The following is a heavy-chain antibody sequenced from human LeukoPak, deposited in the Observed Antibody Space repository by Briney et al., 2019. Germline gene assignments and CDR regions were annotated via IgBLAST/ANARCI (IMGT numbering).Heavy chain of an antibody. CDR3: ARGPILTGYSPFDY. V-gene: IGHV4-34*01. D-gene: IGHD3-9*01. CDR1: GGSFSGYY. Sequence: PSETLSLTCAVYGGSFSGYYWSWIRQPPGKGLEWIGEINHSGSTNYNPSLKSRVTISVDTSKNQFSLKLSSVTAADTAVYYCARGPILTGYSPFDYWGQGTLVTASS. CDR2: INHSGST. J-gene: IGHJ4*02.